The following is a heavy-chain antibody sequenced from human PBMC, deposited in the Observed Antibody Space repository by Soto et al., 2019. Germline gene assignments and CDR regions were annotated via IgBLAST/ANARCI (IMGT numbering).Heavy chain of an antibody. CDR3: ARASTVITPHWSFDL. J-gene: IGHJ2*01. Sequence: PGGSLRLSCAASGFTFSSYAMHWVRQAPGKGLEWVAVISYDGSNKYYADSVKGRFTISRDNAKNTLYLQMNSLTAEDTAVYYCARASTVITPHWSFDLWGLGTLVTVSS. CDR2: ISYDGSNK. CDR1: GFTFSSYA. D-gene: IGHD4-17*01. V-gene: IGHV3-30-3*01.